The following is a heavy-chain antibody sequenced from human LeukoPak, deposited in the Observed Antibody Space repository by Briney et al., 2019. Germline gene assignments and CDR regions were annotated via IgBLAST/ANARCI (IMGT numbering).Heavy chain of an antibody. D-gene: IGHD6-13*01. CDR2: ISGSGGST. CDR3: ARGYSSSWYSPESGYYYYYMDV. J-gene: IGHJ6*03. V-gene: IGHV3-23*01. Sequence: PGGSLRLSCAASGFTFSSYAMSWVRQAPGKGLEWVSAISGSGGSTYYADSVKGRFTISRDNAKNSLYLQMNSLRAEDTAVYYCARGYSSSWYSPESGYYYYYMDVWGKGTTVTVSS. CDR1: GFTFSSYA.